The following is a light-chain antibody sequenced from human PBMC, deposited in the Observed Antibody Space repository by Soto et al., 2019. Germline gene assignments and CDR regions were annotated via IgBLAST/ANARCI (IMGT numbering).Light chain of an antibody. CDR1: QSINSW. J-gene: IGKJ4*01. CDR2: KAS. Sequence: DIQMTQSPSALSASVGARVTITCRASQSINSWLAWYQQKSGKAPKLLIYKASSLESGVPSRFSGSGSGTEFTLIISSLQPDDFATYYCQQYNSYPLTFGGGTKVEIK. CDR3: QQYNSYPLT. V-gene: IGKV1-5*03.